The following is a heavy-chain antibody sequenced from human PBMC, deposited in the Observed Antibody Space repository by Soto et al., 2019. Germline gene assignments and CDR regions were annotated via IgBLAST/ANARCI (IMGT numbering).Heavy chain of an antibody. J-gene: IGHJ5*02. Sequence: ASVKVSCKASGYTFTGYYMHWVRQAPGQGLEWMGWINPNSGGTNYAQKFQGWVTMTRDTSISTAYMELSRLRSDDTAVYYCARGRKPNDIVVVPTEKFDPWGQGTLVTVSS. CDR1: GYTFTGYY. V-gene: IGHV1-2*04. D-gene: IGHD2-2*01. CDR3: ARGRKPNDIVVVPTEKFDP. CDR2: INPNSGGT.